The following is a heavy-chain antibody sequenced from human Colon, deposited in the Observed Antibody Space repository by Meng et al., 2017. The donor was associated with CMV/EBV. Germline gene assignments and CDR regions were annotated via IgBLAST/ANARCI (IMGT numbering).Heavy chain of an antibody. CDR2: INANSGGT. CDR1: GYTFTGHY. J-gene: IGHJ4*02. V-gene: IGHV1-2*02. CDR3: ARENGFRREGAGNLDY. D-gene: IGHD2-8*01. Sequence: ASVKVSCKASGYTFTGHYLHWVRQAPGQGLEWMGWINANSGGTNYAQKFQGRVTLTRDTSIRTAYMELSSLKSDDTAVYYCARENGFRREGAGNLDYWGQGTLVTVSS.